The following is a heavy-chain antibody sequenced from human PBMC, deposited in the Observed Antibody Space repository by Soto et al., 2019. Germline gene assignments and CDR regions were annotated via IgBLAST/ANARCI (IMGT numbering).Heavy chain of an antibody. CDR3: VKEGGSSGSSCFDY. Sequence: EVQLLESGGGLVQPGGSLRLSCAASGFTFSTYAMSWVRQAPGKGLEWVSAIRASDGNTYYADTVKGRITISRDKSKNTLYLQVNSLRVEDTAVYYCVKEGGSSGSSCFDYWGQGTLVTVSS. V-gene: IGHV3-23*01. D-gene: IGHD6-13*01. CDR1: GFTFSTYA. CDR2: IRASDGNT. J-gene: IGHJ4*02.